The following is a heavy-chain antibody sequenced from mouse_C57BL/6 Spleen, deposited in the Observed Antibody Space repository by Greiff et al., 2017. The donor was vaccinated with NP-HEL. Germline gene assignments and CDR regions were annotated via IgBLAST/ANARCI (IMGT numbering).Heavy chain of an antibody. CDR2: IYPRSGNT. CDR1: GYTFTSYG. J-gene: IGHJ1*03. CDR3: ARDGRGSSYSYWYFDV. V-gene: IGHV1-81*01. D-gene: IGHD1-1*01. Sequence: QVQLQQSGAELARPGASVKLSCKASGYTFTSYGISWVKQRTGQGLEWIGEIYPRSGNTYYNEKFKGKATLTADKSSSTAYMELRSLTSEDSAVYFCARDGRGSSYSYWYFDVWGTGTTVTVSS.